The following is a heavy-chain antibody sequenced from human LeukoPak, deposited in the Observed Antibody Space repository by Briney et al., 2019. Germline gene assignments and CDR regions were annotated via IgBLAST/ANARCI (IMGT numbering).Heavy chain of an antibody. J-gene: IGHJ6*03. CDR2: IRYDGGNT. Sequence: GGSLRLSCAASGFIFSNYAMQWVRQAPGMGLEWVAFIRYDGGNTYYADSVKGRFTISRDNSKNTLYLQMNSLRAEDTAVYYCASAQLVRRRYYYYMDVWGKGTTVTVSS. CDR1: GFIFSNYA. D-gene: IGHD6-13*01. V-gene: IGHV3-30*02. CDR3: ASAQLVRRRYYYYMDV.